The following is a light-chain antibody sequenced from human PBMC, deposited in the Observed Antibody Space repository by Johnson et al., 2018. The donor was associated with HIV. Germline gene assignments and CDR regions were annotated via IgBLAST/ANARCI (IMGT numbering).Light chain of an antibody. Sequence: QSVLTQPPSVSAAPGQKVTISCSGSSSNIGNNYVSWYQQFPGTAPKLLIYKNDKRPSGIPDRFSGSKSGTSATLGITGLQTGDEADYYCGTWDSSLSAGVFGTGTKVTVL. J-gene: IGLJ1*01. CDR2: KND. CDR3: GTWDSSLSAGV. V-gene: IGLV1-51*02. CDR1: SSNIGNNY.